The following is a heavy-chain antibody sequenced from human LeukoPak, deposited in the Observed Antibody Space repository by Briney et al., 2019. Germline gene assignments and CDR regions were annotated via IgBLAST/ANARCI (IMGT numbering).Heavy chain of an antibody. CDR2: IYSGGST. J-gene: IGHJ6*03. D-gene: IGHD1-26*01. Sequence: GGSLRLSCAASGFTVSSNYMSWVRQAPGKGLEWVSVIYSGGSTYYADSVKGRFTISRDNAKNSLYLQMNSLRAEDTAVYYCARGRGSYFSYYYYYMDVWGKGTTVTVSS. CDR3: ARGRGSYFSYYYYYMDV. V-gene: IGHV3-53*01. CDR1: GFTVSSNY.